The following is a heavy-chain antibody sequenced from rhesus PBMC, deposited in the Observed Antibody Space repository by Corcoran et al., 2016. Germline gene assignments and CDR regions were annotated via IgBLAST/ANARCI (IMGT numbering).Heavy chain of an antibody. D-gene: IGHD3-3*01. CDR1: GGSLSDSSY. V-gene: IGHV4S7*01. J-gene: IGHJ6*01. CDR2: IYGSGGST. CDR3: ARAEYNIWTGYYNYGLDS. Sequence: QVQLQESGPGLVKPSETLSLTCAVSGGSLSDSSYWSWIRHPPGKGRGGVGYIYGSGGSTYYNPSLKSRVTISTDTSKNQFSLKLSSVTAADTAVYYCARAEYNIWTGYYNYGLDSWGQGVVVTVSS.